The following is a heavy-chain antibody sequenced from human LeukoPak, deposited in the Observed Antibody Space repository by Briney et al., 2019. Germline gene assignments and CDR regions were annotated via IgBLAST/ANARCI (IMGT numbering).Heavy chain of an antibody. V-gene: IGHV3-23*01. CDR2: ISGSGGRP. Sequence: PGGSLRLSCAASGFTFSSYAMSWVRQAPGKGLEWVSTISGSGGRPHYADSVKGRFTISRDNSKITLYLQMNSLRVEDTAVYYCAKTAAAGSSTFLDFWGQGSLVTVSS. J-gene: IGHJ4*02. CDR1: GFTFSSYA. D-gene: IGHD6-13*01. CDR3: AKTAAAGSSTFLDF.